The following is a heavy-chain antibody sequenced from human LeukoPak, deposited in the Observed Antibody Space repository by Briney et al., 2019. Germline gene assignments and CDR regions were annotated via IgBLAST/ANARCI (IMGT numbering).Heavy chain of an antibody. CDR3: ARGGGIAAAGGPTNWFDP. D-gene: IGHD6-13*01. CDR2: ISSSSSTI. V-gene: IGHV3-48*01. CDR1: GFTFSSYS. J-gene: IGHJ5*02. Sequence: GGSLRLSCAASGFTFSSYSMNWVRQAPGKGLEWVSYISSSSSTIYYADSVKGRFTISRDNAKNSLYLQMNSLRAEDTAVYYCARGGGIAAAGGPTNWFDPWGQGTLVTVSS.